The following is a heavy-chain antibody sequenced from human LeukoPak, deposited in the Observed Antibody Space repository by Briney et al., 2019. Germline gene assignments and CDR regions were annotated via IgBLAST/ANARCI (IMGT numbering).Heavy chain of an antibody. J-gene: IGHJ4*02. CDR1: GYTFTGCY. CDR3: ARMYSRGWYSGY. CDR2: INPNSGGT. D-gene: IGHD6-19*01. Sequence: GASVKVSCKAFGYTFTGCYMHWVRQAPGQGLAWMGWINPNSGGTNYAQKFQGRVTMTRDTSISTAYMELRRLRSDDTAVYYCARMYSRGWYSGYWGQGTLVTVSS. V-gene: IGHV1-2*02.